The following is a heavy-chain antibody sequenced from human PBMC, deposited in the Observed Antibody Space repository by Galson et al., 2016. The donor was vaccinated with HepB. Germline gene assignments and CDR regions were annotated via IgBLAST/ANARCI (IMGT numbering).Heavy chain of an antibody. D-gene: IGHD2-15*01. J-gene: IGHJ6*02. CDR2: IDPSDSYI. V-gene: IGHV5-10-1*01. Sequence: QSGAEVKKPGESLRISCKGSGYSFTNYWISWVRQMPGKGLEWMGRIDPSDSYINYSPSFQGHVTISTDKSISTAYLQWSSLKAWDTAMYYCARHANPLYCSGGSCYNYYGMDVWGQGTTVTVSS. CDR1: GYSFTNYW. CDR3: ARHANPLYCSGGSCYNYYGMDV.